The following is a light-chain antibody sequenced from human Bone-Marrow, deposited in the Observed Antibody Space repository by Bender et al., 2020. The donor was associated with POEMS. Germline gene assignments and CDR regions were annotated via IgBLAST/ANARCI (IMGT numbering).Light chain of an antibody. CDR3: SSYTGSATYV. Sequence: QSALTQPASVSGSPGQSITISCTGTSTDVGGFNFVSWYQQHPGKVPKLLIYDVSNRPSGVSNRFSGSKSGNTASLTISGLQADDEADYYCSSYTGSATYVFGTGTQVTVL. CDR1: STDVGGFNF. V-gene: IGLV2-14*03. CDR2: DVS. J-gene: IGLJ1*01.